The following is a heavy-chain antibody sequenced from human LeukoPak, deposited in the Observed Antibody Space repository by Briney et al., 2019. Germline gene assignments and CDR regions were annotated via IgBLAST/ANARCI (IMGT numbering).Heavy chain of an antibody. CDR3: ARERGMFDY. J-gene: IGHJ4*02. CDR1: VFPFFIFG. V-gene: IGHV3-7*03. Sequence: PGGPLRLPWGPSVFPFFIFGVSWVRRAPGRGWEWVASIKQDGSEKYYVDSVRGRFTISRDNAKNSLYLQMNSLRAEDTAVYYCARERGMFDYWGQGTLVTVSS. D-gene: IGHD6-13*01. CDR2: IKQDGSEK.